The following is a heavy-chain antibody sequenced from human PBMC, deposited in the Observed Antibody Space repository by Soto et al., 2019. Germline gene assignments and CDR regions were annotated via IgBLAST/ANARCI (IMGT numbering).Heavy chain of an antibody. J-gene: IGHJ3*01. CDR1: GLTIRAKK. D-gene: IGHD1-1*01. CDR2: LYDVDGS. V-gene: IGHV3-53*01. Sequence: DVQLVESGGGLIQPGEPLRLPFPPFGLTIRAKKKWPGSGKLQGRGLEWVSALYDVDGSFYADSVKGRFTTSSDSSKTTVYLQMNDLRPDDTAVYYCATWHEREHAYDVWGQGTTVTVSS. CDR3: ATWHEREHAYDV.